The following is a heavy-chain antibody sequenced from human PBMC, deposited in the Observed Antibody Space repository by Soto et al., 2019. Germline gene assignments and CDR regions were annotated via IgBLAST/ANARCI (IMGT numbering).Heavy chain of an antibody. CDR1: GFSLTTNGLG. D-gene: IGHD1-26*01. Sequence: QITLKASGPTRVKPAQPLTLTCTFSGFSLTTNGLGVSWIRPPQGKALKQLALIYWDDDKRYSPSIRSRRTITDGTSRFQVVLRMTNIDPVDTATYYCADRAALKGYWQGAYFDFSGQGALVTVS. J-gene: IGHJ4*02. CDR2: IYWDDDK. CDR3: ADRAALKGYWQGAYFDF. V-gene: IGHV2-5*02.